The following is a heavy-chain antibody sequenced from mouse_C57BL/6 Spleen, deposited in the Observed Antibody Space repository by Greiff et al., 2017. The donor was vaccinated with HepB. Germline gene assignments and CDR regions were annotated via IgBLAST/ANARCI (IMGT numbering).Heavy chain of an antibody. CDR2: ILPGSGST. D-gene: IGHD1-1*01. CDR3: ARWGYGSSYGY. V-gene: IGHV1-9*01. Sequence: QVQLQQPGTELVKPGASVKLSCKASGYTFTSYWMHWVKQRPGHGLEWIGEILPGSGSTNYNEKFKGKATFTADTSSNTAYMQLSSLTTEDSAIYYCARWGYGSSYGYWGQGTTLTVSS. J-gene: IGHJ2*01. CDR1: GYTFTSYW.